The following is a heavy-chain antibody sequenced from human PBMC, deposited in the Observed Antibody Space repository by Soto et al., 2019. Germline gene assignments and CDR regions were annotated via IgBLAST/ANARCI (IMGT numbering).Heavy chain of an antibody. Sequence: QITLKESGPTLVKPTQTLTLTCTFSGFSLNTGGAGVGGIRQPPGKALEWLALIYWNDDERYSPSLKSKLTITKDASKNQVVLTMTNMDPVDTATYYCAHRGYGDYPRDNWFDPWGQGTLVTASS. CDR3: AHRGYGDYPRDNWFDP. D-gene: IGHD4-17*01. CDR1: GFSLNTGGAG. J-gene: IGHJ5*02. V-gene: IGHV2-5*01. CDR2: IYWNDDE.